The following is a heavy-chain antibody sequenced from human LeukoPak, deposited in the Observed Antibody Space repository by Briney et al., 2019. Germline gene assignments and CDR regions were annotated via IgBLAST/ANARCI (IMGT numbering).Heavy chain of an antibody. J-gene: IGHJ4*02. Sequence: GGSLRLSCAASGFTFSSYAMSWVRQAPGKGLEWVSAISGSGGSTYYADSVKGRFTISRDNSKNTLYLQMNSLRAEDTAVYYCAKDVQYYDFWSGFPHGYDYWGQRTLVTVSS. D-gene: IGHD3-3*01. CDR1: GFTFSSYA. V-gene: IGHV3-23*01. CDR3: AKDVQYYDFWSGFPHGYDY. CDR2: ISGSGGST.